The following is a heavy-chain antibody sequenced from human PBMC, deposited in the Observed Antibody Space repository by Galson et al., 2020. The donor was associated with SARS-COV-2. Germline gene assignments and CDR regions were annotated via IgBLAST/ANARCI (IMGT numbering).Heavy chain of an antibody. CDR1: GYTFSSYG. V-gene: IGHV1-18*01. CDR3: ARDSALIVVVTAIPFDY. Sequence: GESLKISCKASGYTFSSYGISWVRQAPGQGLEWMGWISAYNGNTNYAQKLQGRVTMTTDTSTSTAYMELRSLRSDDTAVYYCARDSALIVVVTAIPFDYWGQGTLVTVSS. D-gene: IGHD2-21*02. J-gene: IGHJ4*02. CDR2: ISAYNGNT.